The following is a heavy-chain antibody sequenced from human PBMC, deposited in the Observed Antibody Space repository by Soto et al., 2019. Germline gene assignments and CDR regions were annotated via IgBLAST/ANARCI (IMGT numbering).Heavy chain of an antibody. CDR1: GYTFTSYA. Sequence: ASVKVSCKASGYTFTSYAMHWVRQAPGQRLEWMGWINAGNGNTKYSQKFQGRVTITRDTSASTAYMELSSLRSEDTAVYYCARGLRFLEGLQKAPGWDDALDIGGQGTMVTVSS. V-gene: IGHV1-3*01. D-gene: IGHD3-3*01. J-gene: IGHJ3*02. CDR2: INAGNGNT. CDR3: ARGLRFLEGLQKAPGWDDALDI.